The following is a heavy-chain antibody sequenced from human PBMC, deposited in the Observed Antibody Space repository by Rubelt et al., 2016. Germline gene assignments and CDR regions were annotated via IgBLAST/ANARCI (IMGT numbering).Heavy chain of an antibody. Sequence: GQLQQWGAGLLKPSETLSLTCAVYGGSFSAYYWSWIRQPPGKGLEWIGEINHSGSTSYNPSLKSRVTISVDTSKNQFSLRLTSVTAADTAVFYCARPSSSGSYGYWGQGTLVTVSS. CDR2: INHSGST. CDR1: GGSFSAYY. D-gene: IGHD1-26*01. V-gene: IGHV4-34*02. CDR3: ARPSSSGSYGY. J-gene: IGHJ4*02.